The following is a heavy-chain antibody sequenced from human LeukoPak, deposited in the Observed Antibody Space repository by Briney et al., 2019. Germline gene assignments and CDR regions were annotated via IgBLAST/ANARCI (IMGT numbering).Heavy chain of an antibody. D-gene: IGHD3-10*01. CDR2: ISAYNGNT. CDR3: ARVIYYGSGSPAFDI. J-gene: IGHJ3*02. CDR1: GYTFTSYG. V-gene: IGHV1-18*01. Sequence: ASVKVSCKASGYTFTSYGISWVRQAPGQGLEWMGWISAYNGNTNYAQKLQGRVTMTTDTSTSTAYMKLRSLRSDDTAVYYCARVIYYGSGSPAFDIWGQGTMVTVSS.